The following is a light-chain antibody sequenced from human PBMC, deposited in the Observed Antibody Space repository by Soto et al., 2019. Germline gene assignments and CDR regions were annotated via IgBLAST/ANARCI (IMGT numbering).Light chain of an antibody. J-gene: IGKJ3*01. Sequence: EIVLTQSPGTLSLSPGERATLYCRASQSVGSNYLAWYQQKPGQAPRVLIYGASSRATGIPDRFSGSGSGADFTLTISRLEPEDVAVYYCQQYTTSPFTFGPGTKVDLK. CDR1: QSVGSNY. CDR3: QQYTTSPFT. CDR2: GAS. V-gene: IGKV3-20*01.